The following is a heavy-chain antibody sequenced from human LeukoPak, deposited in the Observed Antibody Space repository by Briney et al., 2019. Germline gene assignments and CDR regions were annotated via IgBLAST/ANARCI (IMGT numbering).Heavy chain of an antibody. CDR3: ATGTDYISGWYRA. V-gene: IGHV3-74*01. D-gene: IGHD6-13*01. Sequence: GESLTLSCAASGFTFSNYWMHWVRQAPGRGLVWVSRITGDGSGTVYADSVKGRFTISRDNAKNTLYLQMSSLRAEDTAVYYCATGTDYISGWYRAWGQGTLVTVSS. CDR2: ITGDGSGT. CDR1: GFTFSNYW. J-gene: IGHJ4*02.